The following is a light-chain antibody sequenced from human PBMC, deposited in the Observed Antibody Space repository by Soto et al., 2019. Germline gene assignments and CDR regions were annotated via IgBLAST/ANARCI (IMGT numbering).Light chain of an antibody. V-gene: IGKV1-9*01. Sequence: DIQLTQSPSFLSASVGDRVTITCRASQDINTYLAWYQQKPGKAPKLLIFAASTLQNGVPSRFSGSGFGTEFSVTITGLPPEDFSTYYCQQRKSYPISFGQGTRLEIK. CDR2: AAS. CDR1: QDINTY. CDR3: QQRKSYPIS. J-gene: IGKJ5*01.